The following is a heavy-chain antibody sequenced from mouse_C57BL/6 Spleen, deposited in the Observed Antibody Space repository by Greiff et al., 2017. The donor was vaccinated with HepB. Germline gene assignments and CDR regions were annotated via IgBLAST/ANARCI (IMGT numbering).Heavy chain of an antibody. CDR2: INPNNGGT. CDR1: GYTFTDYY. D-gene: IGHD2-5*01. Sequence: EVQLQQSGPELVKPGASVKISCKASGYTFTDYYMNWVKQSHGKSLEWIGDINPNNGGTSYNQKFKGKATLTVDKASSTAYMELRSLTSEDSAVYYCARGAYHSNYGNYYARDYWGQGTSVTVSS. CDR3: ARGAYHSNYGNYYARDY. V-gene: IGHV1-26*01. J-gene: IGHJ4*01.